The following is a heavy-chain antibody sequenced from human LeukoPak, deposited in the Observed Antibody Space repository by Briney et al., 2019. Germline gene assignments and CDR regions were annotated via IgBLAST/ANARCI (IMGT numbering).Heavy chain of an antibody. CDR2: ISTTTTTI. D-gene: IGHD3-22*01. J-gene: IGHJ4*02. CDR3: AKDYPSPYYYDSSSHFDY. CDR1: GFAFTSYS. V-gene: IGHV3-48*01. Sequence: GGSLRLSCTASGFAFTSYSMNWVRQAPGKGLEWISYISTTTTTIYYADSVKGRFIISRDDARNSLYLQMNSLRAEDTAVYYCAKDYPSPYYYDSSSHFDYWGQGTLVTVSS.